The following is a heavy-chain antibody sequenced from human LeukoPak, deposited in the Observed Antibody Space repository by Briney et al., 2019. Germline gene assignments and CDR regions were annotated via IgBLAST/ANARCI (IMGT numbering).Heavy chain of an antibody. J-gene: IGHJ4*02. V-gene: IGHV3-21*01. D-gene: IGHD3-22*01. CDR2: ISSSSNYI. CDR1: GFTLGTHC. Sequence: GGSLRLSCAASGFTLGTHCMTWVRQAPGKGLEWVSSISSSSNYIHYADSVKGRFTISRDNAENSLYLQINGLRAEDTAMYYCVRSQGGYYYDSSGYYQGPLDYWGQGTLVTVSS. CDR3: VRSQGGYYYDSSGYYQGPLDY.